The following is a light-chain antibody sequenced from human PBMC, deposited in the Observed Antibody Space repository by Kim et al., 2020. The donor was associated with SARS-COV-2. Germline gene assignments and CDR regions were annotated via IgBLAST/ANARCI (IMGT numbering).Light chain of an antibody. J-gene: IGKJ4*01. CDR3: QQRSTWPLT. CDR1: QSISRY. Sequence: SPRESATRSCRASQSISRYLAWYQQQPGQAPRLFIYDASNRATGIPARFSGSGSGTDFTLTISSLEPEDFAVYYCQQRSTWPLTFGGGTKVDIK. V-gene: IGKV3-11*01. CDR2: DAS.